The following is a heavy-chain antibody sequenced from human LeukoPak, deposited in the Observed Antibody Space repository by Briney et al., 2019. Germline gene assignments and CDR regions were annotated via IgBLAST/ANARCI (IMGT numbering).Heavy chain of an antibody. CDR3: ARGPSEYRSSSFGY. CDR2: IYYTGST. V-gene: IGHV4-39*01. Sequence: SETLSLTCTVSGGSISSRTYYWGWIRQPPGKGLEWIGSIYYTGSTYYNPSLKSRVTISVDTSKNQFSLKVRSMTAADTAIYYCARGPSEYRSSSFGYWGQGTLVTVSS. J-gene: IGHJ4*02. CDR1: GGSISSRTYY. D-gene: IGHD6-6*01.